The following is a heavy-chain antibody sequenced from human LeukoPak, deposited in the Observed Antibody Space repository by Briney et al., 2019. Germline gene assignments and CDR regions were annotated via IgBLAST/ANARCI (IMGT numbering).Heavy chain of an antibody. V-gene: IGHV4-59*01. CDR3: ARAGPHSGSYYYFDY. Sequence: SETLSLTCTVSGGSISSYYWSWIRQPPGKGLEWIGYIYYSGSTNYNPSLKSRVTISVDTFKNQFSLKLSSVTAADTAVYYCARAGPHSGSYYYFDYWGQGTLVTVSS. CDR2: IYYSGST. D-gene: IGHD1-26*01. CDR1: GGSISSYY. J-gene: IGHJ4*02.